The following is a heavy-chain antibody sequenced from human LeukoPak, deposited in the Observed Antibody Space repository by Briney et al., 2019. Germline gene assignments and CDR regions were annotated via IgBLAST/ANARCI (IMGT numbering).Heavy chain of an antibody. D-gene: IGHD5-18*01. CDR3: ARDWGYSYGHYYYYYGMDV. CDR2: TYYRSKWYN. CDR1: GDSVSSNSAA. Sequence: SQTLSLTCAISGDSVSSNSAAWNWIRQSPSRGLEWLGGTYYRSKWYNDYAVSVKSRITINPDTSKNQFSLQLNSVTPEDTAVYYCARDWGYSYGHYYYYYGMDVWGQGTTVTVSS. J-gene: IGHJ6*02. V-gene: IGHV6-1*01.